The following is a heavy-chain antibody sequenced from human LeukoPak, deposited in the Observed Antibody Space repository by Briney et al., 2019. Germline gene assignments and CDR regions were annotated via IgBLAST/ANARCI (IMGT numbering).Heavy chain of an antibody. D-gene: IGHD5-18*01. CDR2: IFPTSREI. J-gene: IGHJ5*02. CDR3: ATYRQVMLPFET. CDR1: GFAFSSFA. V-gene: IGHV3-23*01. Sequence: GGSLRLSCAASGFAFSSFAKIWVRQPPGKGLEWVSSIFPTSREIHYADSVRGRFTISRDNSKSTLSLQMNSLRAEDTAIYYCATYRQVMLPFETWGQGTLVTVSS.